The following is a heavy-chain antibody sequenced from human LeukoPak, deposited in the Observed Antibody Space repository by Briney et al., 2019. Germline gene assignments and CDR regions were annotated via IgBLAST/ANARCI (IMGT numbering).Heavy chain of an antibody. J-gene: IGHJ2*01. CDR2: IYSGGST. CDR1: GFTVSSNY. D-gene: IGHD3-22*01. V-gene: IGHV3-66*01. CDR3: ARVPYYYDSSGYWSYWYFDL. Sequence: GGSLRLSCAASGFTVSSNYMSWVRQAPGKGLEWVSVIYSGGSTYYADSVKGRFTISRDNSKNTLYLQMNSLRAEDTAVYYCARVPYYYDSSGYWSYWYFDLWGRGTLVTVSS.